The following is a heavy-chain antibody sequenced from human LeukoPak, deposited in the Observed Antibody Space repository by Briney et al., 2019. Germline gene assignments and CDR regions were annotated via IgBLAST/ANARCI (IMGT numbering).Heavy chain of an antibody. Sequence: GSLRLSCAASGFTVSSNYMSWVRQAPGKGLEWVSVIYSGGSTYYADSVKGRFTISRDNSKNTLYLQMNSLRAEDTAVYYCARTRDGSWAFDIWGQGTMVTVSS. CDR2: IYSGGST. CDR3: ARTRDGSWAFDI. CDR1: GFTVSSNY. J-gene: IGHJ3*02. V-gene: IGHV3-53*01. D-gene: IGHD5-24*01.